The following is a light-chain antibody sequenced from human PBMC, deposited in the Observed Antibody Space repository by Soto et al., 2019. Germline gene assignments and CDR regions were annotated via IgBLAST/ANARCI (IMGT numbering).Light chain of an antibody. V-gene: IGKV3-15*01. Sequence: EIVLTQSPATLSLSPGETATLSCRASQTISKNLAWYQQKPGQAPRLLIYDASTRATDIPDRFSGSGSGTEFTLTISSLKSEDFAVYYCQQYHDWPPWTFGQGTKV. CDR3: QQYHDWPPWT. CDR1: QTISKN. J-gene: IGKJ1*01. CDR2: DAS.